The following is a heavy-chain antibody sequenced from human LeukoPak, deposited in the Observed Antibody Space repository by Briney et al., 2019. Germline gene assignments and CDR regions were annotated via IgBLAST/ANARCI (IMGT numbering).Heavy chain of an antibody. CDR2: IYYSGST. CDR1: GGSIRSSYYY. V-gene: IGHV4-39*01. D-gene: IGHD3-3*01. CDR3: ARGYYDFWSGYPYYFDY. J-gene: IGHJ4*02. Sequence: PSETLSLTCTVSGGSIRSSYYYWGWIRQPPGKGLEWIGSIYYSGSTYYNPSLKSRVTISVDTSKNQFSLKLSSVAAADTAVYYCARGYYDFWSGYPYYFDYWGQGTLVTVSS.